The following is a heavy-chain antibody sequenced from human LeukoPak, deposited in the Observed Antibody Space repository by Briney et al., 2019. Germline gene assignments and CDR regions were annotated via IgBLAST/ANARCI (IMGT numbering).Heavy chain of an antibody. V-gene: IGHV3-30*04. CDR3: ARGSPAADTYYYGMDV. J-gene: IGHJ6*04. Sequence: GGSLRLSCAASGFTFSSHAMHWVRQAPGKGLEWVAVISYDGSNKYYADSVKGRFTISRDNSKNTLYLQMNSLRAEDTAVYYCARGSPAADTYYYGMDVWGKGTTVTVSS. CDR2: ISYDGSNK. CDR1: GFTFSSHA. D-gene: IGHD2-2*01.